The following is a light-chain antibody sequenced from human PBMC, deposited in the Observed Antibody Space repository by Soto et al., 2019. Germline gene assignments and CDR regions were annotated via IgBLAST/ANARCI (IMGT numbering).Light chain of an antibody. J-gene: IGKJ4*01. Sequence: DIQLTQSPFFLSASVGDRVTITCRASQAITNNLAWYQQKPGKPPTLLIYQESTLQSGVPSRFSGSKSGSQFTLTIDSLQPEDFATYYCKQSKSFPLTFGGGTKVEIK. V-gene: IGKV1-9*01. CDR2: QES. CDR3: KQSKSFPLT. CDR1: QAITNN.